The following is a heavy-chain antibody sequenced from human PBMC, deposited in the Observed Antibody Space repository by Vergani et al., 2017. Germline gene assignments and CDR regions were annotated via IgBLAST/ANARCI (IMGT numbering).Heavy chain of an antibody. Sequence: QVQLVQSGAEVKKPGASVKVSCKASGHTFTSYGISWVRQAPGQGLEWMGWISAYNGNTNYAQKLQGRVTMTTDTSTSTVYMELSSLRSEDTAVYYCARAGITMLRGVMWYGMDVWGQGTTVTVSS. CDR3: ARAGITMLRGVMWYGMDV. CDR2: ISAYNGNT. CDR1: GHTFTSYG. V-gene: IGHV1-18*01. D-gene: IGHD3-10*01. J-gene: IGHJ6*02.